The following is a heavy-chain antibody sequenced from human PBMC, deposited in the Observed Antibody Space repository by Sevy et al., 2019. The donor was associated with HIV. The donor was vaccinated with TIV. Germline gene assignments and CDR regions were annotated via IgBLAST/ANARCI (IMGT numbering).Heavy chain of an antibody. CDR3: ARDAGYSVNWYPRFDP. Sequence: GGSLRLSCAASGFIFSDYYMSWIRQAPGKGLEWVSYISSSGSTIYYADSVKGRFTISRDDSKSSLYLQMNTLRAEDTAVYYCARDAGYSVNWYPRFDPWGQGTLVTVSS. CDR2: ISSSGSTI. CDR1: GFIFSDYY. J-gene: IGHJ5*02. D-gene: IGHD6-13*01. V-gene: IGHV3-11*04.